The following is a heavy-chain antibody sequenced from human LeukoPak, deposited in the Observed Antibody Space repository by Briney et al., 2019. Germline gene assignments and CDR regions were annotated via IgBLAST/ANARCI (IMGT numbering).Heavy chain of an antibody. D-gene: IGHD3-3*01. J-gene: IGHJ6*03. V-gene: IGHV3-21*01. CDR2: ITSFGSNI. CDR3: ASARDFWSGYGGNYMDV. CDR1: GFTFSSYS. Sequence: GGSLRLSCAASGFTFSSYSMNWVRQAPGKGLEWVSSITSFGSNIYYADSVKGRFTISRDDAKNSLYLQMNSLGAEDSAVYYGASARDFWSGYGGNYMDVWGKGTTVTVS.